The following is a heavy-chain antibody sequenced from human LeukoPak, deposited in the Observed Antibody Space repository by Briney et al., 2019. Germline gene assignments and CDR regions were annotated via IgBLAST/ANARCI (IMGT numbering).Heavy chain of an antibody. CDR3: ARLGQQLTPVYYYYYYMDV. V-gene: IGHV3-20*04. D-gene: IGHD6-13*01. CDR1: GFTFDDYG. Sequence: GGSLRLSCAASGFTFDDYGMSWVRQAPGKGLEWVSGINWNGGSTGYADSVKGRFTISRDNAKNSLYLQMNSLRAEDTALYYCARLGQQLTPVYYYYYYMDVWGKGTTVTVSS. J-gene: IGHJ6*03. CDR2: INWNGGST.